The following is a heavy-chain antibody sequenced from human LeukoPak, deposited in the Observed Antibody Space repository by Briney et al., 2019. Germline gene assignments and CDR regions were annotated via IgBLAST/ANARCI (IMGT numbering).Heavy chain of an antibody. CDR2: IIPIFGTA. D-gene: IGHD5-18*01. CDR1: GGTFSSYA. CDR3: ARPQRGYSYSAFDI. Sequence: SVKVSCKASGGTFSSYAISWVRQAPGQGLEWMGRIIPIFGTANYAQKFQGRITITTDESTSTAYMELSSLRSEDTAVCYCARPQRGYSYSAFDIWGQGTMVTVSS. V-gene: IGHV1-69*05. J-gene: IGHJ3*02.